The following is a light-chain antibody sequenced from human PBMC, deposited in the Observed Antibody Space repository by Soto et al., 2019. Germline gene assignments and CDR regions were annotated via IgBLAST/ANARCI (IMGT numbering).Light chain of an antibody. Sequence: DIQMTQSPSTLSASVGDRVTITCRASQSISSWLAWYQQKPGKAPKLLIYAASSLQSGVPSRFSGGGSGTEFTLTISSLQPDDFATYYCQQYNSYSFGQGTKVDIK. V-gene: IGKV1-5*01. CDR1: QSISSW. J-gene: IGKJ1*01. CDR3: QQYNSYS. CDR2: AAS.